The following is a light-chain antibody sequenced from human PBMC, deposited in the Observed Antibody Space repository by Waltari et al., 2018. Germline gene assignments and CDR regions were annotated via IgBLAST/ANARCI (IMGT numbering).Light chain of an antibody. CDR2: GAS. Sequence: EIVLTQSPGTLSLSPGERATLSCRSSQTVSTTYLAWYQQKPGQAPTLLIYGASSRATGIPDRFSGSGSGTDFALTISSLEPEDFAVYYCQQYDISPLTFGGGTKLKIK. CDR3: QQYDISPLT. J-gene: IGKJ4*01. CDR1: QTVSTTY. V-gene: IGKV3-20*01.